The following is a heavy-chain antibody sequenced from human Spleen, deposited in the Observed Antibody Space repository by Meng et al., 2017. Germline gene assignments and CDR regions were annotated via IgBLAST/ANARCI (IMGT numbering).Heavy chain of an antibody. Sequence: QVQLQESGPGLVKPLGTLSLTCVVSGGSISSSDWWTWVRQPPGKGLEWIGELYRSGCTYYNSSLRSRVTISVDKSKNQFSLSLTSVTAADTAVYYCATTVRNWGQGTLVTVSS. V-gene: IGHV4-4*02. CDR3: ATTVRN. CDR1: GGSISSSDW. D-gene: IGHD4-17*01. J-gene: IGHJ4*02. CDR2: LYRSGCT.